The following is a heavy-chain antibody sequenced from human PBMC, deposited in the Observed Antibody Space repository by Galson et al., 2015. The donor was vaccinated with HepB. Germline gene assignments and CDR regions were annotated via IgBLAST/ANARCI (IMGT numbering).Heavy chain of an antibody. J-gene: IGHJ4*02. V-gene: IGHV1-2*06. CDR3: ISPPVVEGHILNY. CDR1: GYAFSDYY. D-gene: IGHD2-2*01. CDR2: INPQTGGT. Sequence: SVKVSCKASGYAFSDYYMHWVRQAPGQGLEWMGRINPQTGGTNYTQKFQGRATMTRDTSISTAYMELSRPRSDDTAVYYCISPPVVEGHILNYWGQGTLVSVSS.